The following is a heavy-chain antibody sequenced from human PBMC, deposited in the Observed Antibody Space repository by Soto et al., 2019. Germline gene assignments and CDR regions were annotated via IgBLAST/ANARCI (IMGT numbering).Heavy chain of an antibody. CDR2: IKSKTDGGTT. Sequence: GGSLRLSCAASGFTFSNAWINWVRQAPGKGLEWVGRIKSKTDGGTTDYAEPVKGRFAISRDDSNNMVYLQMNSLKIEDTAVYFCTTDSYSTIIIVRFDYWGHGTLVTVSS. CDR3: TTDSYSTIIIVRFDY. J-gene: IGHJ4*01. V-gene: IGHV3-15*07. CDR1: GFTFSNAW. D-gene: IGHD3-22*01.